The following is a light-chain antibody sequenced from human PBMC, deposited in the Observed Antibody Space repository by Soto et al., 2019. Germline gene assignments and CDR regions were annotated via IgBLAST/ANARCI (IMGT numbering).Light chain of an antibody. CDR1: QSVSSSY. V-gene: IGKV3-20*01. J-gene: IGKJ1*01. CDR2: GAS. Sequence: EILLTQSPATLSLSPGERATLSCRASQSVSSSYLAWYPQKPGQAPRLLIYGASSRATGSPDRFSGSGSGTDFTLTISRLEPEDFAVYYCQQYGSSQWTLGQGTKVDI. CDR3: QQYGSSQWT.